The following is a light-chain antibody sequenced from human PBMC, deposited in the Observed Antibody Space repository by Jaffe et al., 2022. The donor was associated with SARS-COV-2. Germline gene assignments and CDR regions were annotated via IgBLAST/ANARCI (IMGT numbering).Light chain of an antibody. CDR1: SSDVGGYNY. J-gene: IGLJ2*01. CDR3: SSYVGTNKLV. CDR2: EVS. Sequence: QSALTQPPSASGSPGQSVTISCTGTSSDVGGYNYVSWYQQHPGKAPKLLIYEVSKRPSGVPYRFSGSKSGNTASLTVSGLQAEDEADYYCSSYVGTNKLVFGGGTKLTVL. V-gene: IGLV2-8*01.